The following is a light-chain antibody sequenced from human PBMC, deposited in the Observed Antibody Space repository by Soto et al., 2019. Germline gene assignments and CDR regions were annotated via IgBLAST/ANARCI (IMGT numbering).Light chain of an antibody. CDR3: AAWDDSLNGVV. CDR2: SNN. Sequence: QSVLTQPPSASGTPGQRVTISCSGSSSNIGGNIVNWYQQLPGTAPKLLIHSNNQRPSGVPDRFSGSKSSTSASLAISGLQSEDEADYYCAAWDDSLNGVVFGGGTKLTVL. V-gene: IGLV1-44*01. J-gene: IGLJ2*01. CDR1: SSNIGGNI.